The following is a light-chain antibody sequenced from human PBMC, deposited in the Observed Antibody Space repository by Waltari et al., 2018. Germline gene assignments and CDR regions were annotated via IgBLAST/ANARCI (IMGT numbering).Light chain of an antibody. Sequence: DIQMTQSPSSLSISVGDRVTITCRASQSIGIYLNWYQQKPGKAPQLLIYTASTLQSGVPSRFSGSGSGTDFTLIISSLQPEDFATYYCQQTYSTPVTFGQGTKVEIK. CDR2: TAS. V-gene: IGKV1-39*01. CDR1: QSIGIY. J-gene: IGKJ1*01. CDR3: QQTYSTPVT.